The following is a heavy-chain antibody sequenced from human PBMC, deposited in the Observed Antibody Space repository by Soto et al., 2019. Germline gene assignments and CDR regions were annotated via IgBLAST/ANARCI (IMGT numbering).Heavy chain of an antibody. Sequence: TSETLTLTCAVYGGSFSGYYWSWVRQPPGKGLEWIGEINHSGSTNYNPSRKSRVTISVDTSKNQFSLKLSSVTAADTAVYYCARDNWNDVGDNWFDPWGQGTLVTVSS. V-gene: IGHV4-34*01. J-gene: IGHJ5*02. CDR1: GGSFSGYY. CDR2: INHSGST. CDR3: ARDNWNDVGDNWFDP. D-gene: IGHD1-1*01.